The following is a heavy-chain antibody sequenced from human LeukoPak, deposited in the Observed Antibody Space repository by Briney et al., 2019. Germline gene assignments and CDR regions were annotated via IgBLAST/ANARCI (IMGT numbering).Heavy chain of an antibody. J-gene: IGHJ5*02. V-gene: IGHV1-2*02. CDR3: ARSPWITMVRGVIITTVDWFDP. CDR2: INPNSGGT. Sequence: ASVKVSCKASGYTFTGYYMHWVRQAPGQGLEWMGWINPNSGGTNYAQKFQGRVTMTRDTSISTAYMELSRLRSDDTAVYYCARSPWITMVRGVIITTVDWFDPWGQGTLVTVSS. D-gene: IGHD3-10*01. CDR1: GYTFTGYY.